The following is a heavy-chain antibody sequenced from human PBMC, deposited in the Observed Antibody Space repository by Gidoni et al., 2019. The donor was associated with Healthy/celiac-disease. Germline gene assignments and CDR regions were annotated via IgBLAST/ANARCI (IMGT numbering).Heavy chain of an antibody. D-gene: IGHD5-12*01. CDR2: ISYDGSNK. CDR1: GFTFSSYG. CDR3: AKDIGRWEEMATIFDY. J-gene: IGHJ4*02. Sequence: QVQLVESGGGVVQPGRSLRLSCAASGFTFSSYGMHWVRQAPGKGLEWVAVISYDGSNKYYADSVKGRFTISRDNSKNTLYLQMNSLRAEDTAVYYCAKDIGRWEEMATIFDYWGQGTLVTVSS. V-gene: IGHV3-30*18.